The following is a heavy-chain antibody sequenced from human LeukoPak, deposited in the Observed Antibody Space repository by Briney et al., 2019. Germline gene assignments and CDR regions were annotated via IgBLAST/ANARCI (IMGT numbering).Heavy chain of an antibody. CDR1: GGSFSGYY. Sequence: PSETLSLTCAVYGGSFSGYYWSWIRQPPGKGLEWIGEINHSGSTNYNPSLKSRVTISVDTSKNQFSLKLSSVTAADTAVYYCARGSTGYLIGFDYWGQGTLVTVSS. D-gene: IGHD3-9*01. J-gene: IGHJ4*02. V-gene: IGHV4-34*01. CDR2: INHSGST. CDR3: ARGSTGYLIGFDY.